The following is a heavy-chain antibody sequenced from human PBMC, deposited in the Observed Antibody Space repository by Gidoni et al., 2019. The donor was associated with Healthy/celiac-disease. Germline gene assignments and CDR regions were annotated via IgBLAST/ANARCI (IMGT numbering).Heavy chain of an antibody. V-gene: IGHV4-34*01. CDR2: INHSGST. D-gene: IGHD3-10*01. CDR3: ARGYTMVRGVTPYYYYYYGMDV. J-gene: IGHJ6*02. CDR1: GGSFSGYY. Sequence: QVQLQQWGAGLLKPSETLSLTCAVYGGSFSGYYWRWIRQPPGKGLEWIGEINHSGSTNYNPSLKSRVTISVDTSKNQFSLKLSSVTAADTAVYYCARGYTMVRGVTPYYYYYYGMDVWGQGTTVTVSS.